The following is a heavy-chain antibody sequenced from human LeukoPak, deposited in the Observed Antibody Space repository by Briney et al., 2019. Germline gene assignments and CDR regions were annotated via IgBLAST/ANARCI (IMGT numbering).Heavy chain of an antibody. V-gene: IGHV3-43D*03. Sequence: PGGSLRLSCAASGFTFDDYAMHWVRQAPGKSLEWVSLISWDGGSTYYADSVKGRFTISRDNSRNTLYLQMNSLRAEDTAVYYCARGASSSSNYYYYYMDVWGKGTTVTISS. CDR1: GFTFDDYA. CDR2: ISWDGGST. D-gene: IGHD6-13*01. CDR3: ARGASSSSNYYYYYMDV. J-gene: IGHJ6*03.